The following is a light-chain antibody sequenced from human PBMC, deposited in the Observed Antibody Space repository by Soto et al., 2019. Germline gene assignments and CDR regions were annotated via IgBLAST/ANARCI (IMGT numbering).Light chain of an antibody. J-gene: IGKJ2*01. CDR1: QNIGTS. Sequence: EIVLTQSPATLSLFPGERATLSCRASQNIGTSLVWYKQTPGQAPRLLFYDASNRATDVPARFSGSGSGTVFTLTISSLEPEDFALYYCQQRADWPPMYTFGQGTKLEIK. CDR2: DAS. CDR3: QQRADWPPMYT. V-gene: IGKV3-11*01.